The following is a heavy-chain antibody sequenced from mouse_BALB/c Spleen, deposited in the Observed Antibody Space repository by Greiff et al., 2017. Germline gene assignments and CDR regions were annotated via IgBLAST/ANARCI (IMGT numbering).Heavy chain of an antibody. CDR3: ARHTYDYDDAMDY. V-gene: IGHV5-6*03. J-gene: IGHJ4*01. Sequence: EVKLVESGGGLVKPGGSLKLSCAASGFTFSSYGMSWVRQTPDKRLEWVATISSGGSYTYYPDSVKGRFTISRDNAKNTLYLQMSSLKSEDTAMYYCARHTYDYDDAMDYWGQGTSVTVSS. CDR2: ISSGGSYT. D-gene: IGHD2-4*01. CDR1: GFTFSSYG.